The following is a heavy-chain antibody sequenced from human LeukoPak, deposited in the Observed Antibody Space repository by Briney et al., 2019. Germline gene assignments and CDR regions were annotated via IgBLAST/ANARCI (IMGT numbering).Heavy chain of an antibody. Sequence: GGSLRLSCAASGFTFSDYYMSWIRQAPGKGLEWVSYISSSGTTIYYADSVKGRFTISRDNAKNSRYLQMNSLRAEDTAVYYCARRRDSGSLQHFDYWGQGTLVTVSS. CDR3: ARRRDSGSLQHFDY. CDR2: ISSSGTTI. CDR1: GFTFSDYY. V-gene: IGHV3-11*01. D-gene: IGHD1-26*01. J-gene: IGHJ4*02.